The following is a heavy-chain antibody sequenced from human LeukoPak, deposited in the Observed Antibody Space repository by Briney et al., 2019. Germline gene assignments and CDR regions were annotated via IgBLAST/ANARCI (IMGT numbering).Heavy chain of an antibody. Sequence: ASVKVSCKASGYTFTRYYIHRVRQAPGQGLEWMGIINPSGGSTTYAQKFQGRVTMTRDTSTSTVYMELSSLRSEDTAVYYCARAGDYPFDYWGQGTLVTVSS. D-gene: IGHD4-17*01. V-gene: IGHV1-46*01. CDR1: GYTFTRYY. CDR2: INPSGGST. CDR3: ARAGDYPFDY. J-gene: IGHJ4*02.